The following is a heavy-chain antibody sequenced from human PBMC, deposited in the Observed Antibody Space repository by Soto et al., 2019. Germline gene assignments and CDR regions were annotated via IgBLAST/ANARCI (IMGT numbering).Heavy chain of an antibody. CDR3: AKQGGKYGIRSFDP. D-gene: IGHD1-1*01. Sequence: PLETLSLTCTVSGGSISSDYWSWIRQSPGKGLEWIGYIYYSGNTKYNPSLESRVTISVDASKNQVSLNLKSVTAADTAVYYCAKQGGKYGIRSFDPWGQGTLVTVSS. CDR2: IYYSGNT. J-gene: IGHJ5*02. CDR1: GGSISSDY. V-gene: IGHV4-59*08.